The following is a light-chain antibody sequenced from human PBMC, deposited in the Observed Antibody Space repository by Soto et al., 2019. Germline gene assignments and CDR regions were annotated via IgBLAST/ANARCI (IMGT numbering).Light chain of an antibody. Sequence: EIVMTQSPVTLSVSPGERATLFCRASQTVRSNLAWYQQKPGQAPRLLIYGASTRATDFPARFRGSGSGTALTIKISRLKSEDIAVYYCQQYNNWPPTWTFGQGTKVDSK. CDR2: GAS. J-gene: IGKJ1*01. CDR3: QQYNNWPPTWT. CDR1: QTVRSN. V-gene: IGKV3-15*01.